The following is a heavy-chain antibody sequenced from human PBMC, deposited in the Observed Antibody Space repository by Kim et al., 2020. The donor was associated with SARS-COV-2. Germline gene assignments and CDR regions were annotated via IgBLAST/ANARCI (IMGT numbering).Heavy chain of an antibody. CDR2: INHSGST. V-gene: IGHV4-34*01. D-gene: IGHD5-18*01. J-gene: IGHJ4*03. Sequence: SETLSLTCAVYGGSFSGYYWSWIRQPPGKGLEWIGEINHSGSTNYNPSLKSRVTISVDTSKNQFSLKLSSVTAADTAVYYCARGGGYSYGAIDYWGQVT. CDR3: ARGGGYSYGAIDY. CDR1: GGSFSGYY.